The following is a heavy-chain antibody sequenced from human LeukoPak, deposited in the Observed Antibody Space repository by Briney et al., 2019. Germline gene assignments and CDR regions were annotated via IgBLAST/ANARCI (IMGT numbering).Heavy chain of an antibody. Sequence: GPLRLSCAASGFTISSYYWNWLRQPPGKGLEWIGYFYYSGSTNYNPSLTSRVTISVDTSKNQFSLKLSSVTAADTAVYYCARRGWDRPFDYWGQGTLVTVSS. CDR2: FYYSGST. CDR3: ARRGWDRPFDY. J-gene: IGHJ4*02. V-gene: IGHV4-59*08. D-gene: IGHD6-19*01. CDR1: GFTISSYY.